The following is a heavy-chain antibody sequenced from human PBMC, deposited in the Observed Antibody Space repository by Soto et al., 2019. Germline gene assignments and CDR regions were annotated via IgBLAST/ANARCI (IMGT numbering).Heavy chain of an antibody. D-gene: IGHD6-6*01. Sequence: QVQLQESGPGLVKPSETLTLICNVSGDSMSGYYGSWVRQPAGQGLEWIGRVYSSGVANYNPSIESRVTMSIDTSKSQFSLRLRSVTAADTAVYFCARLGSGSSLVFWGQGIPVIVSS. V-gene: IGHV4-4*07. J-gene: IGHJ4*02. CDR1: GDSMSGYY. CDR3: ARLGSGSSLVF. CDR2: VYSSGVA.